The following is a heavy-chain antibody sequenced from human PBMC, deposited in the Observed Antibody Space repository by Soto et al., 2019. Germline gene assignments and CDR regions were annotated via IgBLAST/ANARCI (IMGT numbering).Heavy chain of an antibody. CDR3: AHSALRYSSSWPNWFDP. J-gene: IGHJ5*02. CDR1: GFSLSTSGVG. V-gene: IGHV2-5*02. D-gene: IGHD6-13*01. Sequence: QITLKESGTALVKPTQTLTLTCTFSGFSLSTSGVGVGWICQPPGKALEWLALIYWDDDKRYSPSLTSRLTITKDTSKNQMFLTMTNMDPVDTATYYGAHSALRYSSSWPNWFDPWGQGTLVTVSS. CDR2: IYWDDDK.